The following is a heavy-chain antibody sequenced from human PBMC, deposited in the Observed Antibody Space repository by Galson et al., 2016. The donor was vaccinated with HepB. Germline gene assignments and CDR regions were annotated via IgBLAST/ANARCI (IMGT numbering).Heavy chain of an antibody. D-gene: IGHD3-9*01. J-gene: IGHJ2*01. V-gene: IGHV1-46*01. CDR1: GYTFFNYY. CDR3: ARLGGTLTGYDNFGNLRGYFDL. Sequence: VSCKASGYTFFNYYIHWVRQAPGQGLEWMAMINPSSGSTIYAREFQGKISVTRDTASVPSDTSTGTVHLFLSSLRHEDTAVYYCARLGGTLTGYDNFGNLRGYFDLWGRGSLVTVSS. CDR2: INPSSGST.